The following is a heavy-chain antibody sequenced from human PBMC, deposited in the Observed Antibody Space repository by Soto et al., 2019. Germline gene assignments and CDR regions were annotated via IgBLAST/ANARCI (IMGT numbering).Heavy chain of an antibody. J-gene: IGHJ5*02. CDR2: IYYSGGT. V-gene: IGHV4-61*01. CDR3: ARGISITIFGVVTWFEP. D-gene: IGHD3-3*01. CDR1: GGSISSGSYY. Sequence: SETLSLTCTVSGGSISSGSYYWSWIRQPPGKGLEWIGYIYYSGGTNYNPSLKSRVTISVDTSKNQFSLKLSSVTAADTAVYYCARGISITIFGVVTWFEPWGQGTLVTVSS.